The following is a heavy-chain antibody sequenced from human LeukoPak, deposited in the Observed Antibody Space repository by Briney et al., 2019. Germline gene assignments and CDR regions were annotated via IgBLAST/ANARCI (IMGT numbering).Heavy chain of an antibody. CDR1: AGSISSYY. Sequence: SETLSLTCTVSAGSISSYYWSWIRQPPGKELEWIGYIYYSGSTNYNPSLKSRVTISVDTSKNQFSLNLSSVTAADTAVYYCARGEGSVLPLHWGQGTLVTVSS. V-gene: IGHV4-59*01. CDR3: ARGEGSVLPLH. CDR2: IYYSGST. D-gene: IGHD2-8*01. J-gene: IGHJ4*02.